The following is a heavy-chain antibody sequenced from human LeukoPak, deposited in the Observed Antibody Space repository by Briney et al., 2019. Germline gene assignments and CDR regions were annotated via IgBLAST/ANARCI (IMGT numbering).Heavy chain of an antibody. Sequence: GGSLRLSCAASGFTFSSYSMNWVRQAPGKGLEWVSSISSSSSYIYYADSVKGRFTISRDNAKNSLYLQMNSLRAEDTAVYYCARDGESGSGSFDYWGQGTLVTVSS. CDR2: ISSSSSYI. J-gene: IGHJ4*02. V-gene: IGHV3-21*01. D-gene: IGHD3-10*01. CDR3: ARDGESGSGSFDY. CDR1: GFTFSSYS.